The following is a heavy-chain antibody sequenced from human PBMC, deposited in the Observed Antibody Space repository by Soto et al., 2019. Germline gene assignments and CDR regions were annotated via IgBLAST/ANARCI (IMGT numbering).Heavy chain of an antibody. J-gene: IGHJ5*02. CDR1: GGSFSGYY. CDR3: ARLTAGWFDP. Sequence: SETLSLTCAVYGGSFSGYYWTWIRQPPGTGLEWIGEINHSGSTNYNPSLKSRVTISVDTSKNQFSLKLTSVTAADTAVYYCARLTAGWFDPWGQGTLVTVSS. V-gene: IGHV4-34*01. CDR2: INHSGST. D-gene: IGHD6-13*01.